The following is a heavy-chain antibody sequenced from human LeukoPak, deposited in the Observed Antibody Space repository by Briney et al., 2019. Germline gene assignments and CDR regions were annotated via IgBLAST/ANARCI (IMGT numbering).Heavy chain of an antibody. CDR2: ISAYNGNT. CDR3: ARVGDGYNHDAFDI. J-gene: IGHJ3*02. CDR1: GYTFTSYG. Sequence: ASVKVSFKASGYTFTSYGISWVRPAPGQGLEWMGWISAYNGNTNYSQKLQGRVTMTTDTSTSTAYMELRSLRSDDTAVYYCARVGDGYNHDAFDIWGQGTMVIVSS. D-gene: IGHD5-24*01. V-gene: IGHV1-18*01.